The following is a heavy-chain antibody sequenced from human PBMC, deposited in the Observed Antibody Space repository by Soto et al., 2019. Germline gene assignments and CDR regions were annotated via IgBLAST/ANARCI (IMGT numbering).Heavy chain of an antibody. CDR1: GDSIGTGGYY. J-gene: IGHJ4*02. V-gene: IGHV4-31*03. Sequence: SETLSLTCTVSGDSIGTGGYYWDWIRQHPGKGPEWIGYIHYSGNTYYNPSLKSRLTISLDTSKNQFSLHLSSVTAADTAVYYCATNHDDISGRAPLLFDSWGQGTLVTVSS. CDR2: IHYSGNT. CDR3: ATNHDDISGRAPLLFDS. D-gene: IGHD3-22*01.